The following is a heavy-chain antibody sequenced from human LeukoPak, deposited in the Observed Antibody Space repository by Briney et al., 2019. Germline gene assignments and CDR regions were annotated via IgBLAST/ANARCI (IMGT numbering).Heavy chain of an antibody. Sequence: PSETLSLTCAVYGGSFSGYYWSWIRQPPGKGLEWIGEINHSGSTNYNPSLKSRVTISVDTSKNQFSLKLSSVTAAYTAVYYCARGVLEWLLYRLSSRWFDPWGQGTLVTVSS. CDR1: GGSFSGYY. D-gene: IGHD3-3*01. CDR2: INHSGST. J-gene: IGHJ5*02. CDR3: ARGVLEWLLYRLSSRWFDP. V-gene: IGHV4-34*01.